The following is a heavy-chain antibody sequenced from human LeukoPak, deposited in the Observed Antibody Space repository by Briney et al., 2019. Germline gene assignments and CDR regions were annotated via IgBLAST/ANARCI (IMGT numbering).Heavy chain of an antibody. CDR2: IIPIFGTA. Sequence: SVKVSCKASGGTFSSYAISWVRQAPGQGLEWMGGIIPIFGTANYAQKFQGRVTITADESTSTAYMELSSLRSEDAAVYYCARGAYYDSSGYYPFDYWGQGTLVTVSS. V-gene: IGHV1-69*13. J-gene: IGHJ4*02. CDR1: GGTFSSYA. CDR3: ARGAYYDSSGYYPFDY. D-gene: IGHD3-22*01.